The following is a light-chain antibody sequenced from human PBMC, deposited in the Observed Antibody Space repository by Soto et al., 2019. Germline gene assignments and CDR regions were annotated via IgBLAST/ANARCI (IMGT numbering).Light chain of an antibody. J-gene: IGLJ1*01. CDR1: SSNIGSNF. Sequence: QSVLTQPPSVSAAPGQKVTISCSGDSSNIGSNFVYWYQQLPGTAPKLLIYRNNQRPSGVPDRFSGSKSGTSASLAISGLRSEDEADYYCAAWDESLSGLYVFGTGTKVTVL. V-gene: IGLV1-47*01. CDR3: AAWDESLSGLYV. CDR2: RNN.